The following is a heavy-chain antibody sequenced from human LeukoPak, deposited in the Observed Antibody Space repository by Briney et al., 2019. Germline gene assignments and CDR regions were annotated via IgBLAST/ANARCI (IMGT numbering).Heavy chain of an antibody. CDR3: ARDVAGYCSGGSCYYFDY. J-gene: IGHJ4*02. V-gene: IGHV4-59*12. CDR2: IHYTGST. D-gene: IGHD2-15*01. CDR1: GGSISSYY. Sequence: SETLSLTCTVSGGSISSYYWSWIRQSPGKGLECIGYIHYTGSTNYNPSLKSRVTISVETSKNQFSLKLKSVTAADTAVYYCARDVAGYCSGGSCYYFDYWGQGTLVTVSS.